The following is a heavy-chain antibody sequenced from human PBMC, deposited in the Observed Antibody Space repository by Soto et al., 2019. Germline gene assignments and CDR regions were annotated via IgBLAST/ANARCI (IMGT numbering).Heavy chain of an antibody. CDR1: GGSISSGDYY. Sequence: KPSETLSLTCTVSGGSISSGDYYWSWIRQPPGKGLEWIGYIYYSGSTYYNPSLKSRVTISVDTSKNQFSLKLSSVTVADTAVYYCAREEIHYDSSGSSPDYWGQGTLVTVSS. V-gene: IGHV4-30-4*01. D-gene: IGHD3-22*01. CDR3: AREEIHYDSSGSSPDY. J-gene: IGHJ4*02. CDR2: IYYSGST.